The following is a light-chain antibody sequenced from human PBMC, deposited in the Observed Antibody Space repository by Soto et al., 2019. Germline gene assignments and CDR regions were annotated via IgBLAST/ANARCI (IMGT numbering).Light chain of an antibody. Sequence: QSALTQPVSMSGSPGQSITISCTGTSSDVGGYNYVSWYRQHPGKAPKLMIYDVNNRPSGVSNRFSGSKSGNTASLTISGLQAEDEADYYCSSHSSSSTLVVFGGGTKLTV. CDR1: SSDVGGYNY. CDR3: SSHSSSSTLVV. CDR2: DVN. J-gene: IGLJ2*01. V-gene: IGLV2-14*03.